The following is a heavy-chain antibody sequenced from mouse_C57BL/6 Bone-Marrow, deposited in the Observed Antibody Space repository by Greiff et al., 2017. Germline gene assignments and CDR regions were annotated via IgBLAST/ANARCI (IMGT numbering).Heavy chain of an antibody. J-gene: IGHJ2*01. CDR2: FYPGSGSI. Sequence: LMKPGASVKLSCKASGYTFTEYTIHWVKQRSGQGLEWIGWFYPGSGSIKYNEKFKDKATLTADKSSSTVYMELSRLTSEDSAVYFCARHEVYGSSPYYFDYWGQGTTLTVSS. V-gene: IGHV1-62-2*01. CDR1: GYTFTEYT. D-gene: IGHD1-1*01. CDR3: ARHEVYGSSPYYFDY.